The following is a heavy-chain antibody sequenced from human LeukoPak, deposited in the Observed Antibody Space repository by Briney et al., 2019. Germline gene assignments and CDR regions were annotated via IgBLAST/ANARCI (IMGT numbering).Heavy chain of an antibody. CDR1: GFTFDDYA. Sequence: PGGSLRLSCAASGFTFDDYAVHWVRQAPGKGLEWVSGISWNSGSIGYADSVKGRFTISRDNAKNSLYLQMNSLRAEDTALYYCAKEMAVAGGEDYWGQGTLVTVSS. D-gene: IGHD6-19*01. CDR2: ISWNSGSI. CDR3: AKEMAVAGGEDY. V-gene: IGHV3-9*01. J-gene: IGHJ4*02.